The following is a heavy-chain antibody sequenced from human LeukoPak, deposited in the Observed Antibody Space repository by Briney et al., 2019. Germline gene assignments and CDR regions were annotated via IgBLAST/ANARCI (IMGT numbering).Heavy chain of an antibody. V-gene: IGHV3-23*01. CDR3: AKDLQWEPGGAFDI. CDR2: ISGSGGSA. J-gene: IGHJ3*02. Sequence: GGSLRLSCAASGFTFSSYAMSWVRQAPGKGLEWVSAISGSGGSAYYADSVKGRFTVSRDNSKNTLYLQMNSLRAEDTAVYYCAKDLQWEPGGAFDIWGQGTMVTVSS. D-gene: IGHD1-26*01. CDR1: GFTFSSYA.